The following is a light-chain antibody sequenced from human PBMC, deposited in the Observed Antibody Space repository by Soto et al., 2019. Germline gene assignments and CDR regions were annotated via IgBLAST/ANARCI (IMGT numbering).Light chain of an antibody. CDR2: GVS. V-gene: IGKV3-15*01. J-gene: IGKJ4*01. Sequence: EIVMTQSPGTLSVSPGESATLSCRASQSVSSNLAWYQQKPGQAPRLLIYGVSTRATGIPARFSGSGSGTEFTLTISSLQSEDSAVYYCQQRNNWPLTFGGGTKVELK. CDR1: QSVSSN. CDR3: QQRNNWPLT.